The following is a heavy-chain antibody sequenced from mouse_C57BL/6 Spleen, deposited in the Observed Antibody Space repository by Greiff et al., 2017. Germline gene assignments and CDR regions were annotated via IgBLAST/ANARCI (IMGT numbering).Heavy chain of an antibody. CDR2: IDPSDSYT. V-gene: IGHV1-69*01. CDR1: GYTFTSYW. J-gene: IGHJ3*01. Sequence: QVQLQQPGAELVMPGASVKLSCKASGYTFTSYWMHWVKQRPGQGLEWIGEIDPSDSYTNYNQKFKGKSTLTVDKSCSTAYMQLSSRTYEDSAVYYCARYGSSYGFACWGQGNMVTVSA. D-gene: IGHD1-1*01. CDR3: ARYGSSYGFAC.